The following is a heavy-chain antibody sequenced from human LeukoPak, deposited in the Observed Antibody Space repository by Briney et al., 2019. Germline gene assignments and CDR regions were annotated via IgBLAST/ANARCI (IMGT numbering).Heavy chain of an antibody. D-gene: IGHD6-19*01. Sequence: PSETLSLTCTLSGGSISTYYWTWIRQPPGKGLEWIGNIDYKGTTYYNPSLKSRLTISLDTFKDLFSLRLTSVTAADTAVYYCARHGGRSGWLDYWGQGALVTVSS. CDR2: IDYKGTT. CDR3: ARHGGRSGWLDY. CDR1: GGSISTYY. V-gene: IGHV4-59*08. J-gene: IGHJ4*02.